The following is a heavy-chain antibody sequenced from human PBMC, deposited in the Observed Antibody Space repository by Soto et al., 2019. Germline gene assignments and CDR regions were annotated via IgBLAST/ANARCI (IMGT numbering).Heavy chain of an antibody. J-gene: IGHJ4*02. CDR1: GFTFSDYY. D-gene: IGHD3-22*01. CDR3: ARDLGYYDSSGYFDY. CDR2: ISSSDTII. V-gene: IGHV3-11*01. Sequence: LRLSCAASGFTFSDYYMSWIRQAPGKGLEWVSYISSSDTIISYADSVKGRFTISRDNAKNSLYLQMNSLRAEDTAVYYCARDLGYYDSSGYFDYWGQGTLVIVSS.